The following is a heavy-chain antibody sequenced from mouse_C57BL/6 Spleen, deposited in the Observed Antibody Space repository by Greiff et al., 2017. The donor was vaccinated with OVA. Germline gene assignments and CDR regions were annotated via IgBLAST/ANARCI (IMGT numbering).Heavy chain of an antibody. CDR2: IHPSDSDT. Sequence: QVQLQQPGAELVKPGASVKVSCKASGYTFTSYWMHWVKQRPGQGLEWIGRIHPSDSDTNYNQKFKGKATLTVDKSSSPAYMQLSSLTSEDSAVYYCAIQLLRTPFDYWGQGTTLTVSS. CDR1: GYTFTSYW. CDR3: AIQLLRTPFDY. V-gene: IGHV1-74*01. D-gene: IGHD1-1*01. J-gene: IGHJ2*01.